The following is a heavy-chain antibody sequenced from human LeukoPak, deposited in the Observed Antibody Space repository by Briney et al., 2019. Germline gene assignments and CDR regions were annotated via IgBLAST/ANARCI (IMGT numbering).Heavy chain of an antibody. J-gene: IGHJ4*02. D-gene: IGHD3-10*01. CDR3: ASPPPAGLLALHFAD. CDR1: GGTFGRRE. V-gene: IGHV1-69*13. CDR2: TIPIFGTP. Sequence: SVKVSCKASGGTFGRREINWVRQSPGQGLEWMGGTIPIFGTPKYAQKFQGRATITADESTGIVYMELSSLRHEDTAVYYCASPPPAGLLALHFADWGQGTLVTVSS.